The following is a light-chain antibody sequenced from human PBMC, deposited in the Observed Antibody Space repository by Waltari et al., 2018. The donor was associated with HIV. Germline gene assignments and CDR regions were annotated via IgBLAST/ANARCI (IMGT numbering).Light chain of an antibody. J-gene: IGKJ3*01. Sequence: AIRMTQSPSSISASKGDKVAITCRASQAIDSSLAWYQQKPWGAPKLLIYGVSTLESGVASRFSGSGFGTQFTLTIGCLQPDDFATYYCQQYFNYPFTFGPGTKV. CDR1: QAIDSS. CDR2: GVS. CDR3: QQYFNYPFT. V-gene: IGKV1-8*01.